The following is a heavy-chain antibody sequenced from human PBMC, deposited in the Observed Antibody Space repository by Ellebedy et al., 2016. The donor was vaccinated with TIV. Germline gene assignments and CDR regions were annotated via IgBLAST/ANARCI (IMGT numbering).Heavy chain of an antibody. D-gene: IGHD2-2*01. J-gene: IGHJ4*02. CDR2: IIPIFGTA. Sequence: AASVKVSCKASGGTFSSYAISWVRQAPGQGLEWMGGIIPIFGTANYAQKFQGRVTITADKSTSTAYKELSSLRSEDTAVYYCARGPYARADYWGQGTRVTVSS. CDR1: GGTFSSYA. CDR3: ARGPYARADY. V-gene: IGHV1-69*06.